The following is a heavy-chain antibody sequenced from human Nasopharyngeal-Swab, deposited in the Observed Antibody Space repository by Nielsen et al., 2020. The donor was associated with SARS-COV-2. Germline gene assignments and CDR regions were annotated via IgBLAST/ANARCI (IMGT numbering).Heavy chain of an antibody. J-gene: IGHJ1*01. CDR1: GFTFDDYA. CDR2: ISWNSGSI. D-gene: IGHD3-22*01. V-gene: IGHV3-9*01. Sequence: GSSLKISCAASGFTFDDYAMHWVRQAPGKGLEWVSGISWNSGSIGYADSVKGRFTISRDNAKNSLYLQMNSLRAEDTALYYCAKDFYYDSSGPPSVQHWGQGTLVTVSS. CDR3: AKDFYYDSSGPPSVQH.